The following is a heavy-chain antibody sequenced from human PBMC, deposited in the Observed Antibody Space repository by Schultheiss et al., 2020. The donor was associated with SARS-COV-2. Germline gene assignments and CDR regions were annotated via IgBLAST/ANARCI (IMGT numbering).Heavy chain of an antibody. Sequence: SETLSLTCTVSGGSISSGGYYWSWIRQPPGKGLEWIGYIYYSGSTNYNPSLKSRVTISVDTSKNQFSLKLSSVTAADTAVYYCARGSVVPRYYYYYMDVWGKGTTVTVSS. V-gene: IGHV4-61*08. CDR3: ARGSVVPRYYYYYMDV. CDR2: IYYSGST. J-gene: IGHJ6*03. CDR1: GGSISSGGYY. D-gene: IGHD2-2*01.